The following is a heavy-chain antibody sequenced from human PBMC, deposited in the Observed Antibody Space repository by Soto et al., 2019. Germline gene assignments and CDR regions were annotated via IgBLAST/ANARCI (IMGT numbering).Heavy chain of an antibody. Sequence: SQTLSLTCTVSGGSMSSSSYYWGWIRQPPGKGLEWIGSIYYSGSTYYNPSLKSRVTISVDTSKNQFSLKLSSVTAADTAVYYYAEHDRRGWVPVLEYRGKGNLVTV. J-gene: IGHJ4*02. V-gene: IGHV4-39*01. CDR2: IYYSGST. CDR1: GGSMSSSSYY. D-gene: IGHD6-19*01. CDR3: AEHDRRGWVPVLEY.